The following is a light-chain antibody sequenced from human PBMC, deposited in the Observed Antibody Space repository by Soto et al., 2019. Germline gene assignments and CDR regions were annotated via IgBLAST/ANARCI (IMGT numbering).Light chain of an antibody. V-gene: IGKV1-5*03. J-gene: IGKJ1*01. CDR1: QTISSW. Sequence: DIQMTQSHSTLSGSVGDRVTITCRASQTISSWLAWYQQKPGKAPKLLIYKASTLKSGVPSRFSGSGSGTEFTLTISSLQPDDFATYYCQHYNSYSEAFGQGTKG. CDR3: QHYNSYSEA. CDR2: KAS.